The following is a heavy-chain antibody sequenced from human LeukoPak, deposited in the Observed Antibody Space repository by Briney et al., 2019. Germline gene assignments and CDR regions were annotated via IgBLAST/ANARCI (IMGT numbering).Heavy chain of an antibody. CDR1: GYSISSGYY. J-gene: IGHJ4*02. V-gene: IGHV4-38-2*02. CDR2: IYHSGST. D-gene: IGHD3-10*01. Sequence: SETLSLTXTVSGYSISSGYYWGWIRQPPGKGLEWIGSIYHSGSTYYNPSLKSRVTISVDTSKNQFSLKLSSVTAADTAVYYCARGRLRLLWFGESTPNLGRSPRLDYWGQGTLVTVSS. CDR3: ARGRLRLLWFGESTPNLGRSPRLDY.